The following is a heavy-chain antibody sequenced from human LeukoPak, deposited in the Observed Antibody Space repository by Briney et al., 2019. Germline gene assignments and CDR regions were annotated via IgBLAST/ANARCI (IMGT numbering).Heavy chain of an antibody. V-gene: IGHV4-34*01. Sequence: PETLSLTCAVYGGSFSGYYWSWIRQPPGKGLEWIGSIYYSGSTYYNPSLKSRVTISVDTSKNQFSLKLSSVTAADTAVYYCARHRYYGDGPPRLLWYFDLWGRGTLVTVSS. CDR1: GGSFSGYY. D-gene: IGHD4-17*01. CDR2: IYYSGST. CDR3: ARHRYYGDGPPRLLWYFDL. J-gene: IGHJ2*01.